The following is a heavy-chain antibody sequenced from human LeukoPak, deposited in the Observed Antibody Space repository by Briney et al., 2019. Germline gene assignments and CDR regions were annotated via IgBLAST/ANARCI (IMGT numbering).Heavy chain of an antibody. CDR2: INSDGSST. CDR1: GFTFSSYW. V-gene: IGHV3-74*01. D-gene: IGHD6-19*01. Sequence: GGSLRLSCAASGFTFSSYWIHWVRQAPGKGLVWVSRINSDGSSTSYADSVKGRFTISRDNAKNALYLQMNSLRAEDTAVYYCARAGSSGWAPDYYYYMDVWGKGTTVTVSS. J-gene: IGHJ6*03. CDR3: ARAGSSGWAPDYYYYMDV.